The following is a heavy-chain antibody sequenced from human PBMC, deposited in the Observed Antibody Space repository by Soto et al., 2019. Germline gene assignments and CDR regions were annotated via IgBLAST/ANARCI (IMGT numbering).Heavy chain of an antibody. D-gene: IGHD3-16*01. Sequence: GASVKVSCKASGYTFTSYGISWVRQAPGQGLEWMGWISAYNGNTNYAQKLQGRVTMTTDTSTSTAYMELRSLRSDDTAVYYCARASMDYVWGSNFDYWGQGTLVTVSS. J-gene: IGHJ4*02. CDR2: ISAYNGNT. CDR1: GYTFTSYG. CDR3: ARASMDYVWGSNFDY. V-gene: IGHV1-18*01.